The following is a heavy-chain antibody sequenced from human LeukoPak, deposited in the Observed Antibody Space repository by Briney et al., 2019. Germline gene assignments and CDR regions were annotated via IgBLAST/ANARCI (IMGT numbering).Heavy chain of an antibody. J-gene: IGHJ4*02. D-gene: IGHD3-9*01. CDR2: ISSRSSTI. V-gene: IGHV3-48*02. CDR1: GFTFSSYS. CDR3: ARDNQLRYFDWLYPGYFDY. Sequence: GGSLRLSCAASGFTFSSYSMNWVRQAPGKGLEWVSYISSRSSTIYYADSVKGRLTISRDNAKNSLYLQMNSLRDEDTAVYYCARDNQLRYFDWLYPGYFDYWGQGTLVTVSP.